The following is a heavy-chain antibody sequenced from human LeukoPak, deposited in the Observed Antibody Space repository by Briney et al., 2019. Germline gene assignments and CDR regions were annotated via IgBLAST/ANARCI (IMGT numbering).Heavy chain of an antibody. D-gene: IGHD4-4*01. J-gene: IGHJ6*02. V-gene: IGHV4-34*01. CDR3: GRGRAPTTVTSYYYYGMDV. Sequence: PSETLSLTCAVYGGSFSGYYWSWIRQPPGKGLEWIGEINHSGSTNYNPSLKSRVTISVDTSKNQFSLKLSSVTAADTAVYYCGRGRAPTTVTSYYYYGMDVGGQGTTVTVSS. CDR1: GGSFSGYY. CDR2: INHSGST.